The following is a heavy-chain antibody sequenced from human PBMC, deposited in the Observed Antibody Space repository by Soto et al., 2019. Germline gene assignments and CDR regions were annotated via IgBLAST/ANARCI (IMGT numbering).Heavy chain of an antibody. V-gene: IGHV4-59*01. CDR3: ARDHPHSYGVYYFDY. Sequence: SETLSLTCTVSGVSIRNYYWSWIRQPPGKGLEWIGYVYSSGSTHYNPSLQSRVTISADTSKNQVSLKVNSVTAADTAVYYCARDHPHSYGVYYFDYWGQGTPVTVS. J-gene: IGHJ4*02. D-gene: IGHD5-18*01. CDR2: VYSSGST. CDR1: GVSIRNYY.